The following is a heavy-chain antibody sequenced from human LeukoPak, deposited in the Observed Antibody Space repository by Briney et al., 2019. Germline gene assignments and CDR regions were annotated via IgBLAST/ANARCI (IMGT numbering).Heavy chain of an antibody. Sequence: SETLSLTCTVSGGSISSYYWSWIRQPPGKGLEWIGYIYYSGSTNYNPSLKSRVTISVDTSKNQFSLKLSSVTAAETAVYYCARMLLGYCSSTSCYGYYYYYMDVWGKGTTVTVSS. CDR1: GGSISSYY. CDR2: IYYSGST. V-gene: IGHV4-59*01. CDR3: ARMLLGYCSSTSCYGYYYYYMDV. J-gene: IGHJ6*03. D-gene: IGHD2-2*01.